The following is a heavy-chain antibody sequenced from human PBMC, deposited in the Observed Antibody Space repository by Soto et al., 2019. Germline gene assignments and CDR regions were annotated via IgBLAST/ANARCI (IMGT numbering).Heavy chain of an antibody. V-gene: IGHV1-58*02. J-gene: IGHJ6*03. D-gene: IGHD3-16*01. CDR3: AAGYDYRRYYYMDV. CDR2: IVVGSGNT. Sequence: SVKVSCKASGFTFTSSAMQWVRQARGQRLEWIGWIVVGSGNTNYAQKFQERVTITRDMSTSTAYMELSSLRSEDTAVYYCAAGYDYRRYYYMDVWGKGTTVTSP. CDR1: GFTFTSSA.